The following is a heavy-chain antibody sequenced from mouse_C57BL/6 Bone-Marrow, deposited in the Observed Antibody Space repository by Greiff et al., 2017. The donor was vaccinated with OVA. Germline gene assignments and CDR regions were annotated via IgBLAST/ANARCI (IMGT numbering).Heavy chain of an antibody. CDR1: GYTFTEYT. CDR2: FYPGSGSI. V-gene: IGHV1-62-2*01. CDR3: ARHSYYYGSKGDYFDY. Sequence: VQLQQSGAELVKPGASVKLSCKASGYTFTEYTINWVKQRSGQGLEWIGWFYPGSGSIKYNEKFKDKATLTADKSSSTVYMELSRLTSEDSAVYFCARHSYYYGSKGDYFDYWGQGTTLTVSS. J-gene: IGHJ2*01. D-gene: IGHD1-1*01.